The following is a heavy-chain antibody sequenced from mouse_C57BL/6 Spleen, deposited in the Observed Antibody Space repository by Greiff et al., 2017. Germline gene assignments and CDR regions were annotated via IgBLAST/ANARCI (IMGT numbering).Heavy chain of an antibody. CDR2: INPNNGGT. CDR1: GYTFTDYY. V-gene: IGHV1-26*01. Sequence: EVQMKQSGPELVKPGASVKISCKASGYTFTDYYMNWVKQSHGKSLEWIGDINPNNGGTSYNQKFKGKATLTVDKSSSTAYMELRSLTSEDSAVYYCANYGSTLFDYWGQGTTLTVSS. CDR3: ANYGSTLFDY. J-gene: IGHJ2*01. D-gene: IGHD1-1*01.